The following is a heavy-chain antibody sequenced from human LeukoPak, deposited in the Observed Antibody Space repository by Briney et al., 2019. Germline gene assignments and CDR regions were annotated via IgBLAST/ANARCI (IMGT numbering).Heavy chain of an antibody. CDR2: IYSGGST. CDR3: ARVGWFADAFDI. D-gene: IGHD3-10*01. V-gene: IGHV3-53*01. Sequence: GGSLRLSCAASGFTVSSNYMSWVRQAPGRGLEWVSVIYSGGSTYYADSVKGRFTISRDNSKNTLYLQMNSLRAEDTAVYYCARVGWFADAFDIWGQGTMVTVSS. CDR1: GFTVSSNY. J-gene: IGHJ3*02.